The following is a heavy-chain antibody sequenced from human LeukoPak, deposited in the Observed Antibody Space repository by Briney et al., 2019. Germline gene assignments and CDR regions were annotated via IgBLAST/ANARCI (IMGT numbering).Heavy chain of an antibody. CDR1: GFTFSNAW. CDR3: ARHNQGSPDY. CDR2: ISSSRSIM. V-gene: IGHV3-48*01. J-gene: IGHJ4*02. Sequence: GGSLRLSCAASGFTFSNAWMSWVRQAPGKGLEWISYISSSRSIMYYADSVLGRFTVSRDNAENTLYLQMNSLRGDDTAVYYCARHNQGSPDYWGQGTLVTVSS.